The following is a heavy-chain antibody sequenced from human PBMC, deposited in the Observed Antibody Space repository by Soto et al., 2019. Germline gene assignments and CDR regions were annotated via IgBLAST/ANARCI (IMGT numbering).Heavy chain of an antibody. CDR2: IYHSGTT. Sequence: QVQLQESGPGLVKPSGTLSLTCAVSGASISSTDWWSWVRQPPGKGLEWLGEIYHSGTTIYNPSVKGRVTISLDRSQNQFSLTLTSVTAADTAMYYCAIPEAGDFRYWGQGTLVTVSS. V-gene: IGHV4-4*02. CDR1: GASISSTDW. CDR3: AIPEAGDFRY. J-gene: IGHJ4*02. D-gene: IGHD6-13*01.